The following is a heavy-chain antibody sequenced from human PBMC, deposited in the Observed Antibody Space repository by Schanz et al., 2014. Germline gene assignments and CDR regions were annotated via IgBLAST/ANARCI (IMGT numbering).Heavy chain of an antibody. CDR2: IWYDGSNK. J-gene: IGHJ4*02. CDR3: ARIGGSVFDY. CDR1: GLTFTSAW. V-gene: IGHV3-33*08. D-gene: IGHD3-10*01. Sequence: VQLAESGGGLVQPGGSLRLSCATSGLTFTSAWMSWVRQAPGKGLEWVAVIWYDGSNKYYADSVKGRFTISRDNSKNTLYLQMNSLRAEDTAVYYCARIGGSVFDYWAQGTLVTVSS.